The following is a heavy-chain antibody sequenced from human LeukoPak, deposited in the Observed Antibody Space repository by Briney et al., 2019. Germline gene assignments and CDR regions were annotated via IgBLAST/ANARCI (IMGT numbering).Heavy chain of an antibody. CDR1: GGPISSGGNY. CDR2: IYYSGST. D-gene: IGHD3-22*01. V-gene: IGHV4-31*03. CDR3: ARGGDSSGYFPFDY. J-gene: IGHJ4*02. Sequence: SETLSLTCTVSGGPISSGGNYWSWIRQHPEKGLEWIGYIYYSGSTYYNPSLKSRVTMSVDTSNMQFSLNLSSVTAADTAVYYCARGGDSSGYFPFDYWGQGTLVTVSS.